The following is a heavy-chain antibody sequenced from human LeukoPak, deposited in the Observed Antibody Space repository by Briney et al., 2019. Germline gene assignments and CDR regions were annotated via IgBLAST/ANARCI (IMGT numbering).Heavy chain of an antibody. Sequence: GGSLRLSCAASGFTFDDYGMSWVRQAPGKGLEWVSGINWNGGSTGYADSVKGRFTTSRDNAKNSLYLQMNSLRAEDTALYYCAREANSGSYLYYFDYWGQGTLVTVSS. CDR1: GFTFDDYG. CDR2: INWNGGST. D-gene: IGHD1-26*01. J-gene: IGHJ4*02. CDR3: AREANSGSYLYYFDY. V-gene: IGHV3-20*04.